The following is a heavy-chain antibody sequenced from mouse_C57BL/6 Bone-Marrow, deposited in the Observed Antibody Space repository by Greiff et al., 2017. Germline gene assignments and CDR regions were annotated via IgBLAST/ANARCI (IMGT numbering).Heavy chain of an antibody. V-gene: IGHV1-55*01. J-gene: IGHJ2*01. CDR1: GYTFTSYW. Sequence: QVHVKQSGAELVKPGASVKMSCKASGYTFTSYWITWVKQRPGQGLEWIGDIYPGSGSTNYNEKFKSKATLTVDTSSSTAYMQLSSLTSEDSAVYYCARRHFDYWGQGTTLTVSS. CDR2: IYPGSGST. CDR3: ARRHFDY.